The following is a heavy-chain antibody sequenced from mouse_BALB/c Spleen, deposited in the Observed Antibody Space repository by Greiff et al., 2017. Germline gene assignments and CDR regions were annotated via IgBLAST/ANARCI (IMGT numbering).Heavy chain of an antibody. J-gene: IGHJ2*01. V-gene: IGHV1-7*01. CDR3: ARLHYFYY. CDR2: INPSTGYT. CDR1: GYTFTSYW. Sequence: VQLQQSGAELAKPGASVKMSCKASGYTFTSYWMHWVKQRPGQGLEWIGYINPSTGYTEYNQKFKDKATLTADKSSSTAYMQLSSLTSEDSAVYYCARLHYFYYWGQGTTLTVSS.